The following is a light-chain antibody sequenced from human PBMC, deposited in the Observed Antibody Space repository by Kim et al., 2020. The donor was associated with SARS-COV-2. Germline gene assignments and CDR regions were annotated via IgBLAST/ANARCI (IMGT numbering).Light chain of an antibody. J-gene: IGKJ2*01. CDR1: RRVSSS. V-gene: IGKV3-15*01. CDR3: QQYNNWPA. CDR2: SAS. Sequence: RSVCRGERATLSCRASRRVSSSLAWYQQRPGQAPWLLIYSASTRSTGIPARFSGSGSGTEFTLTNSSLQCEECAVYSCQQYNNWPAFGKGTKLEI.